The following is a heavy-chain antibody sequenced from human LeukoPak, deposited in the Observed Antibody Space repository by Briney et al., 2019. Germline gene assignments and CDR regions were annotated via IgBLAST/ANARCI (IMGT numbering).Heavy chain of an antibody. D-gene: IGHD6-6*01. Sequence: GESLKISCKGSGYSFTTYWIGWVRQMPGKGLEWMGIIYPGDSDTKYSLSFQGQVAISADKSIGTAYLQWSSLKASDAAIYYCARLSSNWSLDYWGQGTLVTVSS. CDR3: ARLSSNWSLDY. V-gene: IGHV5-51*01. J-gene: IGHJ4*02. CDR1: GYSFTTYW. CDR2: IYPGDSDT.